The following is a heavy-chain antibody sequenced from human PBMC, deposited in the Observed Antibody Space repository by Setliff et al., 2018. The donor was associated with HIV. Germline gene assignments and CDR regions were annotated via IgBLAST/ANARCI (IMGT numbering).Heavy chain of an antibody. D-gene: IGHD5-18*01. CDR3: ARRTRRRGSSYGNIDY. Sequence: PGESLKISCQGSGYSFTSYWIAWVRQMPGKGLEWMGIIYPGDSDTRYSPSFQGQVTISADKSSSTAYLQWRSLQASDTAVYYCARRTRRRGSSYGNIDYWGQGTLVTVS. J-gene: IGHJ4*02. CDR1: GYSFTSYW. CDR2: IYPGDSDT. V-gene: IGHV5-51*01.